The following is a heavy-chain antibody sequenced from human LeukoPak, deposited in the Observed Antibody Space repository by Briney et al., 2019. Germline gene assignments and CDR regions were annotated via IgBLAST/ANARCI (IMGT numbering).Heavy chain of an antibody. Sequence: ASVKVSCKASGYTFTSFGISWVRQTPGQGPEWVGWISAYNGNTNYVQNLQGRVTMTTDTSTNTAYMELRSLRSDDTAVYYCASSDSSGWQRRYYFDYWGQGTLVTVSS. CDR3: ASSDSSGWQRRYYFDY. J-gene: IGHJ4*02. V-gene: IGHV1-18*01. D-gene: IGHD6-19*01. CDR2: ISAYNGNT. CDR1: GYTFTSFG.